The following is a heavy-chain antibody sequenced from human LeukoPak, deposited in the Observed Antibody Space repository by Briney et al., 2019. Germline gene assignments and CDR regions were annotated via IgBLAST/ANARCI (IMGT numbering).Heavy chain of an antibody. CDR2: INPNWGGR. CDR3: ARGRGVRIFLYAFDM. Sequence: ASVKVSCKASGYTFTGYYMHWVRQAPGQGLEWRGWINPNWGGRNYAQKIQGRGTMTRDTSISQAHMELSRLRSDDTAVYYCARGRGVRIFLYAFDMWGEGTMVTVSS. CDR1: GYTFTGYY. J-gene: IGHJ3*02. V-gene: IGHV1-2*02. D-gene: IGHD3-3*01.